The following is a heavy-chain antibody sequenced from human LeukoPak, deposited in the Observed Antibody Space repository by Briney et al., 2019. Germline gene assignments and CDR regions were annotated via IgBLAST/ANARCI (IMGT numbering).Heavy chain of an antibody. V-gene: IGHV3-9*01. D-gene: IGHD3-9*01. CDR1: GFTFDDYA. CDR2: ISWNSGSI. Sequence: GGSLRLSCAASGFTFDDYAMHWVRQAPGKGLERVSGISWNSGSIGYADSVKGRFTISRDNAKNSLYLQMNSLRAEDTALYYCARYSADAFDIWGQGTMVTVSS. J-gene: IGHJ3*02. CDR3: ARYSADAFDI.